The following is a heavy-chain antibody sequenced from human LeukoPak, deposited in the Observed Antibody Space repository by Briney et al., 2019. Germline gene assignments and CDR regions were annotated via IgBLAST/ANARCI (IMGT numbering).Heavy chain of an antibody. Sequence: GGSLRLSCAASGFTFSSYGMHWVRQAPGKGLEWVAVIWYDGSNKYYADSVKGRFTISRDNSKNTLYLQMNSLRAEDTAVYYCARGVGGSGYYLFDYWGQGTLVTVSS. V-gene: IGHV3-33*08. J-gene: IGHJ4*02. CDR1: GFTFSSYG. D-gene: IGHD3-22*01. CDR3: ARGVGGSGYYLFDY. CDR2: IWYDGSNK.